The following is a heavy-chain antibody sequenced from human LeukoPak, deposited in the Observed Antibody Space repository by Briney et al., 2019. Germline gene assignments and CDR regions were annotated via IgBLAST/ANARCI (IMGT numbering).Heavy chain of an antibody. D-gene: IGHD3-10*01. J-gene: IGHJ4*02. Sequence: QPGGSLRLSCAASGFTFSSYEMNWVRQAPGKGLEWVSYISSSGSTIYYADSVKGRFTISRDNAKNSLYLQMNSLRAEDTAVYYCARDPSWDVLLWFGDNLTYHDYWGQGTLVTVSS. CDR2: ISSSGSTI. V-gene: IGHV3-48*03. CDR1: GFTFSSYE. CDR3: ARDPSWDVLLWFGDNLTYHDY.